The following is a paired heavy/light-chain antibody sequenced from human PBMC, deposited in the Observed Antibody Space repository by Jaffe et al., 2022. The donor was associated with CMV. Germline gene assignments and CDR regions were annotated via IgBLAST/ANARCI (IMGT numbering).Light chain of an antibody. CDR1: QSVSSW. V-gene: IGKV1-5*03. Sequence: DIQMTQSPSTLSASVGDRVTITCRASQSVSSWLAWYQQQPGKAPKLLIYKASSLESGVSSRFSGGGSGTEFTLTISSLQPDDFATYYCQQYNIYPITFGQGTRLEIK. CDR2: KAS. CDR3: QQYNIYPIT. J-gene: IGKJ5*01.
Heavy chain of an antibody. V-gene: IGHV3-74*01. CDR3: ARSRDGYSYFDY. CDR1: GFTFSSYW. Sequence: EVQLVESGGDLVQPGGSLRLSCAASGFTFSSYWMHWVRQAPGKGLVWVSRINSDGSSTVYADSVKGRFTISRDNAKNTVYLQMNSLRAEDTAVYSCARSRDGYSYFDYWGQGTLVTVS. J-gene: IGHJ4*02. D-gene: IGHD4-4*01. CDR2: INSDGSST.